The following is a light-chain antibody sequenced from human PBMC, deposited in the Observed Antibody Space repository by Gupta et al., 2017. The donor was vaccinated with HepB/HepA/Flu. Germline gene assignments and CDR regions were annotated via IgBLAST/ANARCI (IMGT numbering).Light chain of an antibody. Sequence: EIVITQSPPTLSVSAGERATISCRASQSVSSNLAWYQQKPGQAPRLLIYGASTRATGIPARFSGSGSGTDFTLTISSLQSEDFAVYYCQQYNNWPLTFGGGTKVEIK. CDR2: GAS. CDR3: QQYNNWPLT. J-gene: IGKJ4*01. V-gene: IGKV3-15*01. CDR1: QSVSSN.